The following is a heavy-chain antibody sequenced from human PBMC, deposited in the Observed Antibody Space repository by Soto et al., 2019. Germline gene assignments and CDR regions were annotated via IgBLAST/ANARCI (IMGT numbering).Heavy chain of an antibody. J-gene: IGHJ4*02. D-gene: IGHD3-10*01. CDR3: ARAQDKGTITPADY. Sequence: QVQLVESGGAVVQPGRSLRLSCAASGFTFSNHALQWVRQAPGKGLEWVAVISYDGGTQDYADSVRGRFTISRDKSKDTVYLQMSSLRTEDRGGYFCARAQDKGTITPADYWGQGTLVTVSS. V-gene: IGHV3-30-3*01. CDR2: ISYDGGTQ. CDR1: GFTFSNHA.